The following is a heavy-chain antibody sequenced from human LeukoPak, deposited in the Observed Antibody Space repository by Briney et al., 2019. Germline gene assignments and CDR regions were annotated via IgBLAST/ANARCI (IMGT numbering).Heavy chain of an antibody. CDR2: FDPSDSYN. CDR1: GYSFTYYW. D-gene: IGHD6-13*01. J-gene: IGHJ4*02. CDR3: ARTISSGYSVIDY. Sequence: GAPLHTSCKGSGYSFTYYWIRWVRQMPGKGLEWMGSFDPSDSYNKNSPSFQGHITISADKSNSPAYLQWSSLEAAAHAIYYCARTISSGYSVIDYWGQGTLVAVSS. V-gene: IGHV5-10-1*01.